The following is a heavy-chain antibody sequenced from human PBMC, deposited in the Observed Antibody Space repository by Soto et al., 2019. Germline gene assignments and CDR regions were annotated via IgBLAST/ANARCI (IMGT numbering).Heavy chain of an antibody. CDR3: ARVKITMVRGVPVGWFDP. CDR1: GGSISGYY. D-gene: IGHD3-10*01. Sequence: PSETLSLTCRGSGGSISGYYWSWIRQPPGKGLEWIGYFHYSRSTNYNPSLKSRVTISVDTSKNQFSLNLSSVTAADTAVYYCARVKITMVRGVPVGWFDPWGQGTLVTVSS. CDR2: FHYSRST. V-gene: IGHV4-59*01. J-gene: IGHJ5*02.